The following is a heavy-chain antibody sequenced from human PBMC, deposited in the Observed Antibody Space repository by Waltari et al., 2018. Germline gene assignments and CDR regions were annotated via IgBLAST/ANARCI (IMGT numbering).Heavy chain of an antibody. D-gene: IGHD4-17*01. V-gene: IGHV1-18*04. CDR1: GYSFTSYG. CDR3: VRDPDGDKGGSL. Sequence: QVQLVQSGAEVKRPGASVKVSCKASGYSFTSYGISWVRQAPGQGLEWMGWIGVYNGNTNYAQKLQGRVTMTTDTSTSTAYMELRSLRSDDTAIYYCVRDPDGDKGGSLWGQGTLVTVSS. J-gene: IGHJ4*02. CDR2: IGVYNGNT.